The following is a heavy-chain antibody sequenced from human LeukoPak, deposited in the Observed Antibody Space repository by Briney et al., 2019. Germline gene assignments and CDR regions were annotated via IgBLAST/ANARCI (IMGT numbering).Heavy chain of an antibody. V-gene: IGHV4-39*01. J-gene: IGHJ4*02. CDR2: IYYSGST. CDR1: GGSISSSSYY. D-gene: IGHD3-22*01. Sequence: SETLSLTCTVPGGSISSSSYYWGWIRQPPGKGLEWIGSIYYSGSTYYNPSLKSRVTISVDTSKNQFSLKLSSVTAADTAVYYCARQEFDYYDSSGYYAYYFDYWGQGTLVTVSS. CDR3: ARQEFDYYDSSGYYAYYFDY.